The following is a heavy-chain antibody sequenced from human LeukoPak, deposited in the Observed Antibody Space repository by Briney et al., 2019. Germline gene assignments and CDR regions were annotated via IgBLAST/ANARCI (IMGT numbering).Heavy chain of an antibody. J-gene: IGHJ4*02. D-gene: IGHD3-3*01. V-gene: IGHV1-2*02. CDR3: ARRVSIAYYDFWSGATYFDY. CDR2: INPNSGGT. CDR1: GYTFTGYY. Sequence: ASVKVSCKASGYTFTGYYMHWVRQAPGQGLEWMGWINPNSGGTNYAQKFQGRVTMTRDTSISTAHMELSRLRSDDTAVYYCARRVSIAYYDFWSGATYFDYWGQGTLVTVSS.